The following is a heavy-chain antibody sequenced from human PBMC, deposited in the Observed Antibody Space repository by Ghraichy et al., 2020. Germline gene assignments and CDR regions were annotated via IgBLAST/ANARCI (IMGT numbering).Heavy chain of an antibody. J-gene: IGHJ4*02. CDR2: IKSETDGGTT. V-gene: IGHV3-15*01. D-gene: IGHD3-10*01. CDR3: TTDPADYYYYGSGSYSPYDY. Sequence: GGSLRLSCAASGFIFSNAWMSWVRQAPGKGLEWVGLIKSETDGGTTDFAAPVKGRFSISRDNSKNTLYLQMNSLKTEDTAVYYCTTDPADYYYYGSGSYSPYDYWGQGTLVTVSS. CDR1: GFIFSNAW.